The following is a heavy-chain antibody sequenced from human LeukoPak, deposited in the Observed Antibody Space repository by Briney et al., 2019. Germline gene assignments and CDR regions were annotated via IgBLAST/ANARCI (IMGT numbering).Heavy chain of an antibody. V-gene: IGHV3-23*01. CDR3: ASGRGYYEY. CDR1: GFTFNSYA. CDR2: ISGSGGSS. D-gene: IGHD2-15*01. Sequence: GGSLRLSCAASGFTFNSYAMSWVRQAPEKGLEWVATISGSGGSSYHADSVKGRFTISRDNSKNTVYLHMNSLRADDTAIYYCASGRGYYEYWGQGTLVTVSS. J-gene: IGHJ4*02.